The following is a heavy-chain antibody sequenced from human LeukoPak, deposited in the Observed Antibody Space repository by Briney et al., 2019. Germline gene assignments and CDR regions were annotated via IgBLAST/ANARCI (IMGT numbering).Heavy chain of an antibody. CDR1: GFTFDDYG. J-gene: IGHJ4*02. D-gene: IGHD6-19*01. Sequence: PGGSLRLSCAASGFTFDDYGMSWVRQPPGRGLEWVSGINWSGSNTGYADSVKGQFTISRDNAKNSLYLQMNSLRAEDTALYYCARDLGGWPPSYYFDYWGQGTLVTVSS. CDR3: ARDLGGWPPSYYFDY. CDR2: INWSGSNT. V-gene: IGHV3-20*04.